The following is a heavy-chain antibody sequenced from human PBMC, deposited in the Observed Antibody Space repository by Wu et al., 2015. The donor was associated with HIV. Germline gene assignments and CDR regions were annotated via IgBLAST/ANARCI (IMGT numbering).Heavy chain of an antibody. D-gene: IGHD2-15*01. CDR2: LIPIFGKA. CDR3: ATGEEEQAALEY. CDR1: GDTFSTSA. J-gene: IGHJ4*02. V-gene: IGHV1-69*12. Sequence: QVQLVQSGAEVKKPRSSVKVSCKASGDTFSTSAISWVRQTPGQGLQWMGGLIPIFGKADYARRFQGRVTITADESTSTVYMELRSLKSEDTAMYYCATGEEEQAALEYWGQGTLVTVSS.